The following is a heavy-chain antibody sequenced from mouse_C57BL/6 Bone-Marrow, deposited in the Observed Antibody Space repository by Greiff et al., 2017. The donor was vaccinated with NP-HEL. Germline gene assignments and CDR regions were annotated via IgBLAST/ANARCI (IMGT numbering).Heavy chain of an antibody. CDR1: GYTFTSYW. D-gene: IGHD3-2*02. CDR3: ARPQDSSGYVGDFDY. CDR2: IYPGSGST. Sequence: VQLQQPGAELVKPGASVKMSCKASGYTFTSYWITWVKQRPGQGLEWIGDIYPGSGSTNYNEKFKSKATLTVDTSSSTAYMQLSSLTSEDSAVYYCARPQDSSGYVGDFDYWGQGTTLTVSS. J-gene: IGHJ2*01. V-gene: IGHV1-55*01.